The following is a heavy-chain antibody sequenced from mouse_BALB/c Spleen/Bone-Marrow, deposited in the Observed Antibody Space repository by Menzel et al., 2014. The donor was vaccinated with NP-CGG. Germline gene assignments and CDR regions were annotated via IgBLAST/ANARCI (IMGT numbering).Heavy chain of an antibody. CDR3: ARHETGTGQYFDY. J-gene: IGHJ2*01. V-gene: IGHV5-12-2*01. D-gene: IGHD4-1*01. Sequence: EVMLVESGGDLVQPGGSLKLSCAASGLTFSNYNISWVRQTPEKRLERVAYISNGGGNTYYPDTVKGRFTISRDNAKNTLYLQVTSLKSEDTAIYYCARHETGTGQYFDYWGQGTTLTVSS. CDR1: GLTFSNYN. CDR2: ISNGGGNT.